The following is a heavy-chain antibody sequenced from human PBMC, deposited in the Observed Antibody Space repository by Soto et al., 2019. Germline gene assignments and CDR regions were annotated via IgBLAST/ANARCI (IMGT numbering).Heavy chain of an antibody. D-gene: IGHD4-4*01. V-gene: IGHV3-30-3*01. Sequence: QVQLVESGGGVVQPGRSLRLSCAASGFTFSSYAMHWVRQAPGKGLEWVAVISYDGSNKYYADSVKGRFTISRDNSKNTLYLQMNSLRTEDTAVYYCARPLWRDDYNWGYFELWGRGTPVTVSS. CDR2: ISYDGSNK. CDR1: GFTFSSYA. J-gene: IGHJ2*01. CDR3: ARPLWRDDYNWGYFEL.